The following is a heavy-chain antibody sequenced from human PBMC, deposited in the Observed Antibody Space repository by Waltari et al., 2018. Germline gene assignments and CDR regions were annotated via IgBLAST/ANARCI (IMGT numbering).Heavy chain of an antibody. CDR1: GFTFSSYS. D-gene: IGHD5-12*01. CDR3: AREPIVATSLVEVY. Sequence: CTASGFTFSSYSMNWVRQAPGKGLEWVSYISSSSSTIYYADSVKGRFTISRDNAKNSLYLQMNSLRAEDTAVYYCAREPIVATSLVEVYWGQGTLVTVSS. V-gene: IGHV3-48*01. CDR2: ISSSSSTI. J-gene: IGHJ4*02.